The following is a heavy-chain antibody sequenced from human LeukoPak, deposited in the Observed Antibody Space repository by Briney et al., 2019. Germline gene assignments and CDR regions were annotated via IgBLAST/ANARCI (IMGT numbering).Heavy chain of an antibody. CDR2: IYHTGST. V-gene: IGHV4-38-2*02. Sequence: SETLSLTCTVSGYSISSGYYWGWIRQSPGKGLEWIGSIYHTGSTYYNPSLKSRLTISVDTTKNQFSLKLSSVTAADTAVYYCAKTRDDLLVGHIDYWGQGTLVTVSS. CDR1: GYSISSGYY. D-gene: IGHD3/OR15-3a*01. J-gene: IGHJ4*02. CDR3: AKTRDDLLVGHIDY.